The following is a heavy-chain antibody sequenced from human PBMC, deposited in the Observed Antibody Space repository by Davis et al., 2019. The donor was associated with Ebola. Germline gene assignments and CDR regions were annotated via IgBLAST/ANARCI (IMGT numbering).Heavy chain of an antibody. Sequence: GGSLRLSCAASEFIVTSHHMTWVRQAPGKGLEWVSLISSSGTRTYYADSVKGRFTISRDDSKNTLYLEMNSLGAEDTAVYFCATSESFFDYAAYFHNWGQGTLVTVSS. V-gene: IGHV3-23*01. CDR2: ISSSGTRT. CDR1: EFIVTSHH. J-gene: IGHJ4*02. CDR3: ATSESFFDYAAYFHN. D-gene: IGHD3-16*01.